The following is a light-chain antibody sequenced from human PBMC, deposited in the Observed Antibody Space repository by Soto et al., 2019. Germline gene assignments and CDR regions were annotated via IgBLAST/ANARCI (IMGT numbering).Light chain of an antibody. CDR1: ESLMYDNGYVF. CDR2: LGS. V-gene: IGKV2-28*01. J-gene: IGKJ4*01. Sequence: DIVMTQSPLSLPVTPGEPASISCRSSESLMYDNGYVFLDWYLKKRGQHPQLLIYLGSNRDSGVPERFSGSVSGAYFTLKISRVEAEDVGVYYCMQTRQMPSTFGGGTTVAIK. CDR3: MQTRQMPST.